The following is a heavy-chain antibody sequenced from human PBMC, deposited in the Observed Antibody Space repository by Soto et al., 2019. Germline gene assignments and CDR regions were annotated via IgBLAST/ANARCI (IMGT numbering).Heavy chain of an antibody. Sequence: GGSLRLSCVASGFIFSNFGMHWVRQAPGKGLEWVAVISSDEKIKQYADSVRGRFAISRDNSKNTLYLQMTSLRAEDTAIYYCARGLRAVLDYSGQGTLLTVSS. V-gene: IGHV3-33*01. CDR1: GFIFSNFG. CDR3: ARGLRAVLDY. CDR2: ISSDEKIK. D-gene: IGHD6-6*01. J-gene: IGHJ4*02.